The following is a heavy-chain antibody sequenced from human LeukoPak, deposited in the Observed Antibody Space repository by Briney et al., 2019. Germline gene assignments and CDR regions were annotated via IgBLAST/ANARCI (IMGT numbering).Heavy chain of an antibody. V-gene: IGHV3-23*01. CDR2: ITGSGFDT. D-gene: IGHD2-2*01. J-gene: IGHJ4*02. CDR1: GFTFSNCA. Sequence: GASLRLPCAASGFTFSNCAMSWVRQAPAEGLEWVSAITGSGFDTYYADSVKGRFTISRDNSKTALFLQMNSLRAEDTAVYYCVKGSDAARPYYFDYWGQGTLVTVSS. CDR3: VKGSDAARPYYFDY.